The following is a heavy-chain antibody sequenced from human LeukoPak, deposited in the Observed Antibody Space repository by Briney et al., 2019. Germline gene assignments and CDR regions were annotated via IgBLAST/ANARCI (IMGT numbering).Heavy chain of an antibody. Sequence: PGGSLRLSCAASGFTFCNAWMSWVRQAPGKGLKWVGRIKSKTDGGTTDYAAPVRGRFTISRDDSKNTLYLQMNSLKIEDTAVYYCTTVGLDYYDSSGYPRGDWFDPWGQGTLVTVSS. D-gene: IGHD3-22*01. CDR3: TTVGLDYYDSSGYPRGDWFDP. J-gene: IGHJ5*02. CDR2: IKSKTDGGTT. V-gene: IGHV3-15*05. CDR1: GFTFCNAW.